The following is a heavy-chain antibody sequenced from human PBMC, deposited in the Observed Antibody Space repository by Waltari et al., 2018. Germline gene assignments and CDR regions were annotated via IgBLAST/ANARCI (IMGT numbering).Heavy chain of an antibody. CDR1: GFTFSSYS. Sequence: EVQLVGSGGGLVKPGGSLRLSCAASGFTFSSYSMHWVRQAPGKGLEWVSSISSSSRYIYYADSVKGRFTISRDNAKNSLYLQMNSLRAEDTAVYYCARVLKKGDCSLDYWGQGTLVTVSS. D-gene: IGHD2-21*02. J-gene: IGHJ4*02. V-gene: IGHV3-21*01. CDR2: ISSSSRYI. CDR3: ARVLKKGDCSLDY.